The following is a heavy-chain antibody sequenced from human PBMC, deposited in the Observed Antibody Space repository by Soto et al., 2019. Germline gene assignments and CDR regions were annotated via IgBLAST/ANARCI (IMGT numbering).Heavy chain of an antibody. D-gene: IGHD3-16*01. CDR1: GFTFSSHG. CDR3: ASRVPHGTYGAPYFQH. Sequence: QVQLVESGGGVVQPAKSLRLSCAASGFTFSSHGMHWVRQAPGRGLEWVAVMSFDGISSYYADSVKGRFTISRDNSKNTLYLQMNSLRVEDTAVYYCASRVPHGTYGAPYFQHWGQGTLVTVS. V-gene: IGHV3-30*03. J-gene: IGHJ1*01. CDR2: MSFDGISS.